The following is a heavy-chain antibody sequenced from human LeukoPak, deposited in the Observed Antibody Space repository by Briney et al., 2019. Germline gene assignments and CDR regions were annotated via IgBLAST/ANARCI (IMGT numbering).Heavy chain of an antibody. CDR3: ARDSSPDSATTYYDALDM. CDR2: INGDGDGK. Sequence: GSLRLSCAGSGFRFCRFWMTWVRQAPGRGLEWVANINGDGDGKRYADSVKDRFTISRDNARSLVFLQIHSLRDEDTALYYCARDSSPDSATTYYDALDMWGQGTMVTVSS. V-gene: IGHV3-7*01. CDR1: GFRFCRFW. D-gene: IGHD1-1*01. J-gene: IGHJ3*02.